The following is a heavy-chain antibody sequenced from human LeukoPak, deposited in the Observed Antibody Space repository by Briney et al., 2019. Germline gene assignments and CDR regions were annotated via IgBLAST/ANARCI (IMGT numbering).Heavy chain of an antibody. CDR1: GFTFSSYW. V-gene: IGHV3-7*01. D-gene: IGHD2-15*01. Sequence: PGGSLRLSCAASGFTFSSYWMTWVRQAPGQGLEWVASIKQDGSAKYYVDSVKGRFTISRDNAKNSLYLQMNSLRVEDTAVYYCTRDTGCSGGACYSFYDYWGQGTLVTVSS. CDR3: TRDTGCSGGACYSFYDY. CDR2: IKQDGSAK. J-gene: IGHJ4*02.